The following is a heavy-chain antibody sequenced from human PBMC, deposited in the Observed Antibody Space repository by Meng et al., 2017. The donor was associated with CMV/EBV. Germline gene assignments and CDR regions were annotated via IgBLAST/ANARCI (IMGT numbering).Heavy chain of an antibody. Sequence: GGSLRLSCAASGFTVSSYAMSWVRQAPGKGLEWVSAMSSSGSSTYYADSVKGRFTISRDNSKNTLYLQMTSLRAEDTAVYYCAKSGTGSIAADHFDIWGQGTMVTVSS. D-gene: IGHD6-25*01. CDR3: AKSGTGSIAADHFDI. CDR1: GFTVSSYA. V-gene: IGHV3-23*01. CDR2: MSSSGSST. J-gene: IGHJ3*02.